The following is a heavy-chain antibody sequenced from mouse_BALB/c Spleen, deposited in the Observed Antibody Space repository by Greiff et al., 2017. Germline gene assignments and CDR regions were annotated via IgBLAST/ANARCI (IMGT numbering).Heavy chain of an antibody. V-gene: IGHV1-7*01. CDR3: ERRAREYGYYVGAMDY. D-gene: IGHD2-10*02. J-gene: IGHJ4*01. Sequence: QVQLQQSGAELAKPGASVKMSCKASGYTFTGYWMHWVKQRPGQGLEWIGYINPSTGYTEYNQKFKDKATLTADKSSSTAYMELSSLTSEDSAVYDWERRAREYGYYVGAMDYWGQGTSVTVSS. CDR1: GYTFTGYW. CDR2: INPSTGYT.